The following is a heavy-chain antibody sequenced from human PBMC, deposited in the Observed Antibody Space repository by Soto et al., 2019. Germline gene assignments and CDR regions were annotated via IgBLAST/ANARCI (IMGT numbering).Heavy chain of an antibody. V-gene: IGHV1-3*01. CDR1: GYTFTNYA. CDR2: LNPGNGNT. Sequence: ASVKVSCKASGYTFTNYAIHWVRQAPGQRLEWMGWLNPGNGNTKYPQKFQGRVTITRDTSASTAYMFLSSLRSEDTGVYYCARDQGIPYCGGDCYSDWYFDLWGRGTLVTVSS. CDR3: ARDQGIPYCGGDCYSDWYFDL. J-gene: IGHJ2*01. D-gene: IGHD2-21*01.